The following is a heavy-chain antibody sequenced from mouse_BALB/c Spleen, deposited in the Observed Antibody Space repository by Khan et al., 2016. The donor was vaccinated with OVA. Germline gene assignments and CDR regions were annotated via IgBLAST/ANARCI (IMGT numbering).Heavy chain of an antibody. CDR2: IWGDGRT. Sequence: VQLQQSGPGLVAPSQSLSITCTVSGFSLTGYGVNWVRQPPGKGLEWLGMIWGDGRTDYNSALKSRLNLSKDNSTGHVFLKMNSLQTDDTARYYCARAYYGNYREAMDYWGQGTSVTVSS. J-gene: IGHJ4*01. V-gene: IGHV2-6-7*01. CDR1: GFSLTGYG. D-gene: IGHD2-10*01. CDR3: ARAYYGNYREAMDY.